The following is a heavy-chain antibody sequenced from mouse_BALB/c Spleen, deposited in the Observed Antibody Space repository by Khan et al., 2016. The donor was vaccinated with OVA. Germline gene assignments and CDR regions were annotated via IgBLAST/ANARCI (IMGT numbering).Heavy chain of an antibody. J-gene: IGHJ3*01. V-gene: IGHV1-77*01. CDR2: IYPGSGNT. D-gene: IGHD1-1*01. CDR3: ARGGYGTSGAF. Sequence: QVQLKESGPELVKPGTSVKMSCKASGYTFTDYVLTWVKQKSGQGLEWIGEIYPGSGNTYYNEKFKDKATLTADKSSDTAYMQLSSLASDDSAVYFCARGGYGTSGAFWGQGTLVTVSA. CDR1: GYTFTDYV.